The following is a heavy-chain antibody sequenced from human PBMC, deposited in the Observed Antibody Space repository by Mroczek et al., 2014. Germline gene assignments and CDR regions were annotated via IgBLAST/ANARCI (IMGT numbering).Heavy chain of an antibody. D-gene: IGHD1-7*01. CDR1: GGSFSGYY. Sequence: QVQLQQWGAGLLKPSETLSLTCAVYGGSFSGYYWSWIRQPPGKGLEWIGEINHSGSTNYNPSLKSRVTISVDTSKNQFSLKLSSVTAADTAVYYCARGRENTGTKGEYNWFDPWGQGTLVTVSS. V-gene: IGHV4-34*01. J-gene: IGHJ5*02. CDR3: ARGRENTGTKGEYNWFDP. CDR2: INHSGST.